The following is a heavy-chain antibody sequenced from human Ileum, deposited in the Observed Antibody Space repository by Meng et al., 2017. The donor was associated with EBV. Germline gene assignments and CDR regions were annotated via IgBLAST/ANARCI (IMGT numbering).Heavy chain of an antibody. Sequence: QWRLTRSVHSCVKTTTTLIPTSASSCYSYDNQNWLAWGHKPPGKGLEWIGQIPHQGSSAYSPSLKRRVSMSIDNSKNQFSLKLTSVTAADTAVYHCLRGSGGSVWGQGTLVTVSS. D-gene: IGHD3-10*01. J-gene: IGHJ1*01. V-gene: IGHV4-4*02. CDR2: IPHQGSS. CDR1: CYSYDNQNW. CDR3: LRGSGGSV.